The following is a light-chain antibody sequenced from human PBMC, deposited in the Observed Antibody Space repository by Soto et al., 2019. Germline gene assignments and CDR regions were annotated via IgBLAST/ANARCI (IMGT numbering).Light chain of an antibody. CDR1: QSINSW. J-gene: IGKJ4*01. Sequence: DIQMTQSPSTLSASVGDRVTITCRASQSINSWLAWYQQKPGKVPKLLIYKASSLESGVPSRFSGSGSGTEFTLTISSLQSDDFATYYCQQYNTYVTFGGGTKVDIK. V-gene: IGKV1-5*03. CDR3: QQYNTYVT. CDR2: KAS.